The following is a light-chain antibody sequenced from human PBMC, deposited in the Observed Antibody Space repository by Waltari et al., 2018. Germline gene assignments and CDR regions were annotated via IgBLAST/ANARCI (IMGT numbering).Light chain of an antibody. CDR2: DAS. CDR3: QKYRSLPAT. J-gene: IGKJ1*01. CDR1: QSVGKY. Sequence: EVVLTQSPGTLSLSPGEGATLSCRASQSVGKYLAWYQQKPGQAPRLLIYDASIRATGIPDRFSGSGSGTAFSLTISRLEPEDFAVYYCQKYRSLPATFGQGTKVEI. V-gene: IGKV3-20*01.